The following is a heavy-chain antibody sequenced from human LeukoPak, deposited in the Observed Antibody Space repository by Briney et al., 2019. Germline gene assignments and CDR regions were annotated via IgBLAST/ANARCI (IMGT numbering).Heavy chain of an antibody. CDR3: ARVTRYYYGMDV. Sequence: GASVRVSCKASGCSFPSFDINWVRQATGQGLEWVGWMNPSSGNSGYAQKFQGRVTMTRNTSINTAYMELSGLRCEDTAVYYCARVTRYYYGMDVWGQGTTVTVSS. CDR1: GCSFPSFD. V-gene: IGHV1-8*02. CDR2: MNPSSGNS. J-gene: IGHJ6*02.